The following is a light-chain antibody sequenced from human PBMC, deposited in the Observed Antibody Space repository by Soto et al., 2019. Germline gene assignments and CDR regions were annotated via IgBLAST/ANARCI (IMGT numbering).Light chain of an antibody. CDR2: GAS. Sequence: EIVLTHSPGTLSLSPGERATLSCRASLTVSDNYLAWYQQKAGQAPRLVIYGASSRATGIPDRFSGSGSGTDFTLTISRLEPEDFAVYYCQQRSNWQITFGQGTRLEIK. V-gene: IGKV3D-20*02. J-gene: IGKJ5*01. CDR1: LTVSDNY. CDR3: QQRSNWQIT.